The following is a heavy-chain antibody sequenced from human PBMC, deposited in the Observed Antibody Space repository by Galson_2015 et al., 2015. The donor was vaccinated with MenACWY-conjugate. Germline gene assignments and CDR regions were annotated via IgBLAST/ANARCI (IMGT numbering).Heavy chain of an antibody. CDR2: IKQDGSEK. CDR3: AIDLGFYCSHNDCYSPY. V-gene: IGHV3-7*03. CDR1: GFTFNNYW. J-gene: IGHJ4*02. Sequence: SLRLSCAASGFTFNNYWMSWVRHVPGKGPEWVANIKQDGSEKYYVDSVRGRFTISRDNAKSSLFLQMNSLRAEDTAVYYCAIDLGFYCSHNDCYSPYWGQGTLVTVSS. D-gene: IGHD2-15*01.